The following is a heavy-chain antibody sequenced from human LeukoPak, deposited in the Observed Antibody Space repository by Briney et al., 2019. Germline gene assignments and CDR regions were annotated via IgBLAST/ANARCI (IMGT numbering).Heavy chain of an antibody. V-gene: IGHV3-66*01. CDR3: ATRPDDNDFPYIDF. J-gene: IGHJ4*02. D-gene: IGHD3-3*01. CDR1: GLTVGSKY. Sequence: GGSLRLSCAASGLTVGSKYMGWVRQAPGKGLEWVSVIYRGGDTYYADSVRGRFTVSRDISQNTLYLQMNRLRVEDTAVYYCATRPDDNDFPYIDFWGQGTLVLVSS. CDR2: IYRGGDT.